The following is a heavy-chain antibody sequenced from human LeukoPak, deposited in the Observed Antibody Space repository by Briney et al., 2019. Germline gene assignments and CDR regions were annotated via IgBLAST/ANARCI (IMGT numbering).Heavy chain of an antibody. Sequence: SETLSLTCTASGGSISSSSYYWGWIRQPPGKGLEWIGSIYYSGSTYYNPSLKSRVTISVDTSKNQFSLKLSSATAADTAVYYCANLGSPRSSGSGSYYSSYYGMDVWGQGTTVTVSS. CDR1: GGSISSSSYY. J-gene: IGHJ6*02. CDR2: IYYSGST. D-gene: IGHD1-26*01. V-gene: IGHV4-39*07. CDR3: ANLGSPRSSGSGSYYSSYYGMDV.